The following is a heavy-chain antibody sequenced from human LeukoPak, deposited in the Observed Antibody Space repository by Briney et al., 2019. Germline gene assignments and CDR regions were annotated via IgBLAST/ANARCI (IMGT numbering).Heavy chain of an antibody. D-gene: IGHD5-18*01. CDR1: GFNFSSYG. Sequence: GRSLRLSCAASGFNFSSYGMQWVRQAPGKGLEWVAVIWYDGSNKYYADSVKGRFTISRDNSKNTLYLQMNSLRAEDTAVYYCAREGPEYSYKDYWGQGTLVTVSS. CDR2: IWYDGSNK. CDR3: AREGPEYSYKDY. J-gene: IGHJ4*02. V-gene: IGHV3-33*01.